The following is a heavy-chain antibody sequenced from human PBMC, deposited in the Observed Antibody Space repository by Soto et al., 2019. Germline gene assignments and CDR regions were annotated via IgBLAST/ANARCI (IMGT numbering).Heavy chain of an antibody. J-gene: IGHJ4*02. CDR1: GYTFTSYG. CDR3: ARDSHYYDSSGYSPDFDY. Sequence: ASVEVSCEASGYTFTSYGISWVRRAPGQGLEWMGWISAYNGNTNYAQKLQGRVTMTTDTSTSTAYMELRSLRSDDTAVYYCARDSHYYDSSGYSPDFDYWGQGTLVTVSS. V-gene: IGHV1-18*04. D-gene: IGHD3-22*01. CDR2: ISAYNGNT.